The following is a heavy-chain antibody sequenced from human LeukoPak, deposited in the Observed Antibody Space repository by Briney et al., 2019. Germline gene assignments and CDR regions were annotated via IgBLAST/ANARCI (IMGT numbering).Heavy chain of an antibody. D-gene: IGHD2-2*01. J-gene: IGHJ5*02. V-gene: IGHV5-51*01. CDR1: GYSFTSYW. CDR3: ARRPYCSSTSCYSWFDP. CDR2: FYPGDSDT. Sequence: GESLKISCKGSGYSFTSYWIGWVRQMPGKGLEWMGIFYPGDSDTRYSPSFQGQVTISADKSISTAYLQWSSLKASDTAMYYCARRPYCSSTSCYSWFDPWGQGTLVTVSS.